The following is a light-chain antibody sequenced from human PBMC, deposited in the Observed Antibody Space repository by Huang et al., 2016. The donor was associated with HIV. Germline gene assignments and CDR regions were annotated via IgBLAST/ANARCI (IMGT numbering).Light chain of an antibody. CDR2: AAS. CDR1: QDISNY. V-gene: IGKV1-17*03. Sequence: DIQLTQSPSAMSASVGDSVSITCRASQDISNYLAWFQQKPGGAPKRLIYAASSLQSGVPSRFSASGSGTKFTLKISGLQPEDFATYYCLQHHGYPRTFGQGTKV. CDR3: LQHHGYPRT. J-gene: IGKJ1*01.